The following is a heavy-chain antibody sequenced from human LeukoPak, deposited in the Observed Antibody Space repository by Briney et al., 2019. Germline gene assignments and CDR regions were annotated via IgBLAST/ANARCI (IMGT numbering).Heavy chain of an antibody. CDR3: ASGLELDY. CDR2: IKQDGSEK. CDR1: GFTFSNYW. V-gene: IGHV3-7*03. J-gene: IGHJ4*02. Sequence: GGSLRLSCAASGFTFSNYWMTWVRQAPGKGLEWVANIKQDGSEKNYVDSVKGRFTISRDNAKSSLYLQMNSLRAEDTAVYYCASGLELDYWGQGTLVTVSS.